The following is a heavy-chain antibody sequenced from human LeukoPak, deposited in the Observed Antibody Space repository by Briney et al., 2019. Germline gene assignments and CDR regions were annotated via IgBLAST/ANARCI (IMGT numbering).Heavy chain of an antibody. V-gene: IGHV3-20*04. Sequence: PGGSLRLSCAASGFTFDDYGMSWVRQAPGKGLEWVSGINWSGGSTGYADSVKGRFTISRDNAKNSLYLQMNSLRAEDTAVYYCAREQQWLVRGDAFDIWGQGTMVTVSS. J-gene: IGHJ3*02. D-gene: IGHD6-19*01. CDR2: INWSGGST. CDR3: AREQQWLVRGDAFDI. CDR1: GFTFDDYG.